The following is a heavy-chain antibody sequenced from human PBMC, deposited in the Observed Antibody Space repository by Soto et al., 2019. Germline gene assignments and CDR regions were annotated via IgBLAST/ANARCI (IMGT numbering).Heavy chain of an antibody. V-gene: IGHV1-69*01. D-gene: IGHD2-15*01. CDR1: GGTFSSYA. CDR3: AGGIQRTHYYYYGMDV. CDR2: IIHIFGTA. J-gene: IGHJ6*02. Sequence: QVQLVQTAAEVTKPGSSVKVSCKASGGTFSSYAISWVRQAPGQGLEWMGVIIHIFGTANYEQKFQGRVTSTADESTSTAYMELSSLRSEDTAVYYCAGGIQRTHYYYYGMDVWGQGTTVTVSS.